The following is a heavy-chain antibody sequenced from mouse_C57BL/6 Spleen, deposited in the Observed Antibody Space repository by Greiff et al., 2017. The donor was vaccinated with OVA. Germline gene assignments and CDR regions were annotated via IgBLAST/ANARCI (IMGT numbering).Heavy chain of an antibody. V-gene: IGHV1-81*01. D-gene: IGHD2-4*01. CDR3: AAYDFSGFAY. CDR1: GYTFTSYG. CDR2: IYPRSGNT. Sequence: VQLQQSGAELARPGASVKLSCKASGYTFTSYGISWVKQRTGQGLEWIGEIYPRSGNTYYNEKFKGKATLTADKSSSTAYMELRSLTSEDSAVYFCAAYDFSGFAYWGQGTLVTVSA. J-gene: IGHJ3*01.